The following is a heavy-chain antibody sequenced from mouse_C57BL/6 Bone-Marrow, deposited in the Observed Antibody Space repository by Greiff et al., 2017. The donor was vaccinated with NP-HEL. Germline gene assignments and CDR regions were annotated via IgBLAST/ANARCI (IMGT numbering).Heavy chain of an antibody. Sequence: DVQLVESGGGLVQPGGSLSLSCAASGFTFTDYYMSWVRQPPGKALEWLGFIRNKANGYTTEYSASVKGRFTISRDNSQSILYLQMNALRAEDSATYYCARDGGLGRQGGFDYWGQGTTLTVSS. J-gene: IGHJ2*01. CDR2: IRNKANGYTT. CDR3: ARDGGLGRQGGFDY. D-gene: IGHD1-2*01. CDR1: GFTFTDYY. V-gene: IGHV7-3*01.